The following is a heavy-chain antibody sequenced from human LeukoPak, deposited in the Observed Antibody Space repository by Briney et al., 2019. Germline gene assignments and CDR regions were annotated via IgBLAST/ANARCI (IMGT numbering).Heavy chain of an antibody. CDR3: ARRGHYYDVSGYYYFDY. J-gene: IGHJ4*02. CDR2: IYDSEAT. CDR1: GCPISGYD. V-gene: IGHV4-59*08. Sequence: SETLSLTCTVSGCPISGYDLSWIRQPPGKGLEWIGSIYDSEATNYNPSLRRRVAISVDTSKNQFSLNLSSVTAADTAAYYCARRGHYYDVSGYYYFDYWGQGTLVTVSS. D-gene: IGHD3-22*01.